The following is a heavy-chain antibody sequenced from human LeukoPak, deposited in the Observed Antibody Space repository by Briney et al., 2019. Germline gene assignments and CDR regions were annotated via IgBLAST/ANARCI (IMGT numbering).Heavy chain of an antibody. CDR1: GFTFSSYA. CDR3: AKATLAYYYDSSGYLYYFDY. Sequence: GGSLRLSCAASGFTFSSYAMSWVRQAPGKGLEWVSAISGSGGSTYYADSVKGRLTISRDNSKNTLYLQMNSLRAEDTAVYYCAKATLAYYYDSSGYLYYFDYWGQGTLVTVSS. J-gene: IGHJ4*02. CDR2: ISGSGGST. D-gene: IGHD3-22*01. V-gene: IGHV3-23*01.